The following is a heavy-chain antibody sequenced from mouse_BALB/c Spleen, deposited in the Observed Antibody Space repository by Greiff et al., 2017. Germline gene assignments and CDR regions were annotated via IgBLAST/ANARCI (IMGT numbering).Heavy chain of an antibody. CDR3: ARSITTAYYFDY. CDR2: IDPSDSYT. D-gene: IGHD1-2*01. J-gene: IGHJ2*01. CDR1: GYTFTSYW. Sequence: QVQLKQPGAELVKPGASVKLSCKASGYTFTSYWMHWVKQRPGQGLEWIGEIDPSDSYTNYNQKFKGKATLTVDKSSSTAYMQLSSLTSEDSAVYYCARSITTAYYFDYWGQGTTLTVSS. V-gene: IGHV1-69*02.